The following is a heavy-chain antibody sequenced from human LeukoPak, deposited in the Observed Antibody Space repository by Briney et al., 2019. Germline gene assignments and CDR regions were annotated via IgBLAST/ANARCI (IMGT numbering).Heavy chain of an antibody. D-gene: IGHD3-10*02. Sequence: GGSLRLSCPPSGFTSSIYGINWVRQPQGKGLGGVSYISSSGSTIYYADSVKGRFTISRDNAKNSLYLQMNSLRAEDTAVYYCAELGITMIGGVWGKGTTVTISS. CDR1: GFTSSIYG. CDR2: ISSSGSTI. CDR3: AELGITMIGGV. J-gene: IGHJ6*04. V-gene: IGHV3-48*03.